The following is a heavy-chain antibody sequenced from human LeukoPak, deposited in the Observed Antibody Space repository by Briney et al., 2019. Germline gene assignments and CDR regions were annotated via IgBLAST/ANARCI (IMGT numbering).Heavy chain of an antibody. CDR1: GFTFSNHH. V-gene: IGHV3-48*01. J-gene: IGHJ4*02. CDR3: ARDMGITGADDS. Sequence: GGSLRLSCSASGFTFSNHHMTWVRQAPGKGLEWVSYISSSSSVIYYAESVKGRFTISRDNVRNSLFLQMNSLRVDDTAVYYCARDMGITGADDSWGQGTLVTVSS. D-gene: IGHD6-13*01. CDR2: ISSSSSVI.